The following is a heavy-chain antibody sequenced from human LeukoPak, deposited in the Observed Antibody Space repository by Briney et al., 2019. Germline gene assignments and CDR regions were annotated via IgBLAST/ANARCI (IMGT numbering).Heavy chain of an antibody. Sequence: GSLRLPCAASGFTFSSYSMNWVRQAPGKGLEWVSYISSSTSTIYYADSVKGRFTISRDNAKNSLYLQMNSLRDEDTAVYYCARPFYDSGGYYYKSFDIWGQGTMVTVSS. CDR1: GFTFSSYS. J-gene: IGHJ3*02. CDR2: ISSSTSTI. V-gene: IGHV3-48*02. D-gene: IGHD3-22*01. CDR3: ARPFYDSGGYYYKSFDI.